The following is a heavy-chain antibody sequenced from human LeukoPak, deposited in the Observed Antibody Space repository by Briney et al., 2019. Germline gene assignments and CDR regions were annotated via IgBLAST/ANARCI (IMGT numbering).Heavy chain of an antibody. V-gene: IGHV1-69*13. D-gene: IGHD3-22*01. Sequence: GASVKVSCKASGYTFTGYYMHWVRQAPGQGLEWMGGIIPIFGTANYAQKFQGRVTITADESTSTAYMELSSLRSEDTAVYYCARGYYYDSSGYYPRDPLSSYYFDYWGQGTLVTVSS. CDR1: GYTFTGYY. J-gene: IGHJ4*02. CDR2: IIPIFGTA. CDR3: ARGYYYDSSGYYPRDPLSSYYFDY.